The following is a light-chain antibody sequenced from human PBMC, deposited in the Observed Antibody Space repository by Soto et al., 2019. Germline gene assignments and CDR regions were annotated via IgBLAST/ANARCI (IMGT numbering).Light chain of an antibody. J-gene: IGKJ1*01. CDR1: QSVSSY. Sequence: EIVLTQSPATLSLSPGERATLSCRASQSVSSYLAWYQQKPGQAPRLLIYDASNRATGIPARFSGSGSGTDFTLTISSLEPEDFSVYYCQQRSNWRTFGQGTKVEFK. CDR3: QQRSNWRT. V-gene: IGKV3-11*01. CDR2: DAS.